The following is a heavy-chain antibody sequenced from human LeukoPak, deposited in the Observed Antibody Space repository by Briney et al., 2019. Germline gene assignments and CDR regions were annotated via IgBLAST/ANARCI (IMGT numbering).Heavy chain of an antibody. D-gene: IGHD6-13*01. CDR1: GGSISSYY. J-gene: IGHJ5*02. Sequence: SETLSLTCTVSGGSISSYYWSWIRQPPGKGLEWIEYIYYSGSTNYNPSLKSRVTISVDTSKNQFSLKLSSVTAADTAVYYCARQGGSSWSRSYRYNWFDPWGQGTLVTVSS. CDR2: IYYSGST. V-gene: IGHV4-59*08. CDR3: ARQGGSSWSRSYRYNWFDP.